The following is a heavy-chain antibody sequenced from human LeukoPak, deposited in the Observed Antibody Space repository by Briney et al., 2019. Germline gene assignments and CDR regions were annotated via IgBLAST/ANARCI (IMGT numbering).Heavy chain of an antibody. CDR3: ASVGLLIDY. V-gene: IGHV3-21*01. J-gene: IGHJ4*02. Sequence: GGSLRLSCAASRFSFSRYSMNWVRQAPGTGLEWVSSISSSISYIYYADSAKGRFTISRDNAQDSLYLLMNSLRSEHTGHYYCASVGLLIDYWGQGTLVTVSS. CDR1: RFSFSRYS. CDR2: ISSSISYI.